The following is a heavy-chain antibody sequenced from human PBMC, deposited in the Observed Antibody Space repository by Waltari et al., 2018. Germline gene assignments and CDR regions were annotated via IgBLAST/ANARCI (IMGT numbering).Heavy chain of an antibody. CDR1: GYSISSVFY. D-gene: IGHD5-18*01. CDR3: AGLRGFNYAFEP. CDR2: VYHREST. Sequence: QVQLQESGPGPVKPSGTLSLTCSVSGYSISSVFYWGWIRQPPGKGLEWIATVYHRESTYYNPSLMSRLTLSVDTSNNQFSLNLRSVTAADTAVYYCAGLRGFNYAFEPWGRGALVTVSS. V-gene: IGHV4-38-2*02. J-gene: IGHJ5*02.